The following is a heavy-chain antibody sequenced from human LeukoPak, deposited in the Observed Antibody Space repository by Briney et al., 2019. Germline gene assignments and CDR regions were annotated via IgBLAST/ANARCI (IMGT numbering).Heavy chain of an antibody. J-gene: IGHJ1*01. V-gene: IGHV3-21*01. CDR1: GFTVSNNF. CDR3: ARDWAVAGIQH. D-gene: IGHD6-19*01. Sequence: KAGGSLRLSCAASGFTVSNNFMSWVRQAPGKGLEWVSSISSSSSYIYYADSVKGRFTISRDNAKNSLYLQMNSLRAEDTAVYYCARDWAVAGIQHWGQGTLVTVSS. CDR2: ISSSSSYI.